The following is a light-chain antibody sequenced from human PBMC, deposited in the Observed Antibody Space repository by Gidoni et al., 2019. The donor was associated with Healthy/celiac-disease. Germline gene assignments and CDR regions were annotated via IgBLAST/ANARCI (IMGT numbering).Light chain of an antibody. V-gene: IGKV3-11*01. CDR1: QSVRSY. Sequence: EIVLTQSPATLSLSPGERATLSCRASQSVRSYLAWYQQKPGQAPRLLIYDASNRATGIPARFSGSGSGTDFTLTISSLEPEDFAVYYCQQSSNWLFTFGPGTKVDIK. CDR3: QQSSNWLFT. J-gene: IGKJ3*01. CDR2: DAS.